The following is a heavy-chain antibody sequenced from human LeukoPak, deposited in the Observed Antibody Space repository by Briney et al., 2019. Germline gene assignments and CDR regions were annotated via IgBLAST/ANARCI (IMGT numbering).Heavy chain of an antibody. Sequence: GGSLRLSCAASGFTFSSDWMHWVRQAPGQGLVWVSRINPAGSSTNYADSVKGRFTISRDNAKNSLYLQMNSLRAEDTAMYYCARDSAGNDYWGQGTLVTVSS. CDR3: ARDSAGNDY. J-gene: IGHJ4*02. V-gene: IGHV3-74*01. CDR1: GFTFSSDW. D-gene: IGHD6-13*01. CDR2: INPAGSST.